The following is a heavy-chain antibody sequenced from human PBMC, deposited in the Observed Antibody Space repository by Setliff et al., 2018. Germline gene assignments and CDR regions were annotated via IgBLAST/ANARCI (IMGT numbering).Heavy chain of an antibody. CDR1: GGTFSSYA. J-gene: IGHJ2*01. Sequence: SVKVSCKASGGTFSSYAISWVRQAPGQGLEWMGGIIPIFGTANYAQKFQGRVTMTRDTSTSTVYMELSSLRSEDTAVYYCARGSGWYMGYFDLWGRGTLVTVSS. D-gene: IGHD6-19*01. CDR3: ARGSGWYMGYFDL. V-gene: IGHV1-69*05. CDR2: IIPIFGTA.